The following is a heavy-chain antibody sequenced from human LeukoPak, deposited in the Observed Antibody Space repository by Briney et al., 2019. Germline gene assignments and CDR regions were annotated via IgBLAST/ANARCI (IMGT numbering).Heavy chain of an antibody. D-gene: IGHD4-23*01. CDR2: IYYSGST. V-gene: IGHV4-59*08. Sequence: SETLSLTCTVSGGSISSYYWSWIRQPLGKGLEWIGYIYYSGSTNYNPFLKSRVTISVDTSKNQFSLKLSSVTAADTAVYYCARGVLATVVTRYYFDYWGQGTLVTVSS. J-gene: IGHJ4*02. CDR3: ARGVLATVVTRYYFDY. CDR1: GGSISSYY.